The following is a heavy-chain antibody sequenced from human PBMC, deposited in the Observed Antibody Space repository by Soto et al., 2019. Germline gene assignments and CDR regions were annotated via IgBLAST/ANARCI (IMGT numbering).Heavy chain of an antibody. Sequence: GGSLRLSCAASGFTFSSYAMSWVRQAPGKGLEWVSAISGRGGSTYYADSVKGRFTISRDNSKNTLYLQMNSLRAEDTAVYCCASSITIFGVVPIRGRWFDPWGQGTRVTAPS. CDR3: ASSITIFGVVPIRGRWFDP. J-gene: IGHJ5*02. V-gene: IGHV3-23*01. D-gene: IGHD3-3*01. CDR1: GFTFSSYA. CDR2: ISGRGGST.